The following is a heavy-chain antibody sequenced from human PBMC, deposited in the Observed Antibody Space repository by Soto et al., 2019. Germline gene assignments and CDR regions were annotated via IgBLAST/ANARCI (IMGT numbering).Heavy chain of an antibody. V-gene: IGHV1-3*01. CDR3: AGHIAAACTIGIKLGNYYYYGMDV. Sequence: ASVKVSCKASGYTFTSYAMHWVRQAPGQRLEWMGWINAGNGNTKYSQKFQGRVTITRDTSASTAYMELSSLRSEDTAVYYCAGHIAAACTIGIKLGNYYYYGMDVWGQGTRVTVSS. CDR1: GYTFTSYA. D-gene: IGHD6-13*01. J-gene: IGHJ6*02. CDR2: INAGNGNT.